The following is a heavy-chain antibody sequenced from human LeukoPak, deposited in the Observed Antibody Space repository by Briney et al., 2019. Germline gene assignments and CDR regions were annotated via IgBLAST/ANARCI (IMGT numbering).Heavy chain of an antibody. CDR3: ARDCGGDCSDAFDI. CDR1: RFTFSRCV. Sequence: GWSLTLSCAASRFTFSRCVMTWVRQAPGKGLEWVANIKQDGSEKYYVDSVKGRFTISRDNSKNTLYLQMNSLRAEDTAVYYCARDCGGDCSDAFDIWGQGTMVTVSS. D-gene: IGHD2-21*02. J-gene: IGHJ3*02. V-gene: IGHV3-7*05. CDR2: IKQDGSEK.